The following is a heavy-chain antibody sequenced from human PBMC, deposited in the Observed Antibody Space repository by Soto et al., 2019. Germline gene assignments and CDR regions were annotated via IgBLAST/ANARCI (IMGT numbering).Heavy chain of an antibody. CDR3: AGALVVAATTGGWFDP. CDR2: IYYSGST. Sequence: SETLSLTCTVSGGSISSGGYYWSWIRQHPGKGLEWIGYIYYSGSTYYNPSLKRRVTISVDTSKNQFSLKLSSVTAADTAVYYCAGALVVAATTGGWFDPWGQGTLVTVSS. CDR1: GGSISSGGYY. V-gene: IGHV4-31*03. J-gene: IGHJ5*02. D-gene: IGHD2-15*01.